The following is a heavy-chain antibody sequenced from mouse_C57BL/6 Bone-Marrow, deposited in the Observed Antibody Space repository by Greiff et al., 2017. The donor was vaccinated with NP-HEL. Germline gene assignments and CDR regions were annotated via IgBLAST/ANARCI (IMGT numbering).Heavy chain of an antibody. Sequence: QVQLQQSGAELMRPGASVKLSCKATGYTFTGYWIEWVKQRPGHGLEWIGEILPGSGSTNYNEKFKGKATFTADTSSNTAYMQLSSLTTEDSAFYYCASSNDGYLDDWGQGTTLTVSS. CDR2: ILPGSGST. CDR1: GYTFTGYW. D-gene: IGHD2-3*01. CDR3: ASSNDGYLDD. V-gene: IGHV1-9*01. J-gene: IGHJ2*01.